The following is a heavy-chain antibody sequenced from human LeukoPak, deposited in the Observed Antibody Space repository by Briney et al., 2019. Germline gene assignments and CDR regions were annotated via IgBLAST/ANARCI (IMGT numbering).Heavy chain of an antibody. CDR2: ISYDGSNK. J-gene: IGHJ4*02. Sequence: PGGSLRLSCAASGVAFSSYGMHWVRQAPGKGLEWVAVISYDGSNKYYADSVKGRFTISRDNSKNTLYLQMNSLRAEDTAVYYCAKEASRGAGYYDSSGSWYFDYWGQGTLVTVSS. V-gene: IGHV3-30*18. D-gene: IGHD3-22*01. CDR1: GVAFSSYG. CDR3: AKEASRGAGYYDSSGSWYFDY.